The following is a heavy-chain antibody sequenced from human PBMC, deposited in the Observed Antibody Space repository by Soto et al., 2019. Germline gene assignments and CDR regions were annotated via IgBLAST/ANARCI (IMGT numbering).Heavy chain of an antibody. J-gene: IGHJ4*02. Sequence: QVQLVQSGAEEKKPGASVKVSCKASGYSFTSYAMHWVRQAPGQRLEWMGWINAGNGNTKYSQKFQGRVTITRDTSASTAYMELSSLRSEDTAMYYCARAVAVPAGCDYWGQGTMVTVSS. CDR3: ARAVAVPAGCDY. CDR2: INAGNGNT. V-gene: IGHV1-3*05. CDR1: GYSFTSYA. D-gene: IGHD6-19*01.